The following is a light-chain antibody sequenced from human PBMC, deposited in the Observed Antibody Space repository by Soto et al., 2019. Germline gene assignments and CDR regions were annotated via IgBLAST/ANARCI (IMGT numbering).Light chain of an antibody. J-gene: IGLJ1*01. Sequence: QSALTQPRSVSGSPGQSVTISCTGTSSDVGGYNYVSWYRQHPGKAPKLMIYDVSKRPSGVPDRFSGSKSGNTASLTISGLQSEDEADYYCCSYAGSYTWVFVTGTKVTVL. CDR3: CSYAGSYTWV. V-gene: IGLV2-11*01. CDR1: SSDVGGYNY. CDR2: DVS.